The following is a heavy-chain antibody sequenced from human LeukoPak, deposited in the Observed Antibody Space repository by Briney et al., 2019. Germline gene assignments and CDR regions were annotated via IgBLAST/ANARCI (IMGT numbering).Heavy chain of an antibody. D-gene: IGHD3-3*01. CDR2: NIPIFGTA. CDR1: GGTFSSYA. CDR3: ARGLVFGVVIQAFDI. Sequence: GASVTVSCTASGGTFSSYAISWVRQAPGQGLEWMGGNIPIFGTANYAQKFQGRVTITADESTSTACMELSSLRSEDTAVYYCARGLVFGVVIQAFDIWGQGTMVTVSS. J-gene: IGHJ3*02. V-gene: IGHV1-69*13.